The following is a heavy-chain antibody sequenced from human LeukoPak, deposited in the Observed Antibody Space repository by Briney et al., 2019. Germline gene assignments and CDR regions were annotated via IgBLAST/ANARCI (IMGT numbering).Heavy chain of an antibody. CDR3: ARDPYGSGSNSPVYYYYYMDV. J-gene: IGHJ6*03. CDR1: GGSISSYY. V-gene: IGHV4-4*07. D-gene: IGHD3-10*01. CDR2: IYTSGST. Sequence: PSETLSLTCTVSGGSISSYYWSWIRQPAGKGLEWIGRIYTSGSTNYNPSLKSRVTMSVDMSKNQFSLKLSSVTAADTAVYYCARDPYGSGSNSPVYYYYYMDVWGKGTTVTISS.